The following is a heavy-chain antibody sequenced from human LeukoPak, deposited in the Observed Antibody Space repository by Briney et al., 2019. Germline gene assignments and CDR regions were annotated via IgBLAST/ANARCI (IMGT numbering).Heavy chain of an antibody. D-gene: IGHD1-26*01. V-gene: IGHV4-59*01. J-gene: IGHJ4*02. CDR2: IYYSGST. CDR1: GGSISGYY. Sequence: SETLSLTCAVSGGSISGYYWSWIRQPPGKGLEWIGYIYYSGSTNYNPSLKSRVTISVDTSKNQFSLKLSSVTAADTAVYYCARGREWEPKVFDYWGQGTLVTVSS. CDR3: ARGREWEPKVFDY.